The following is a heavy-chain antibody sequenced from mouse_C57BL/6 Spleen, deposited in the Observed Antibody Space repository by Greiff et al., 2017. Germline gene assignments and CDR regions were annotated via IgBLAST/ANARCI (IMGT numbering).Heavy chain of an antibody. CDR2: IDPSDSYT. V-gene: IGHV1-50*01. J-gene: IGHJ3*01. CDR3: ARGDYSNLGWFAY. D-gene: IGHD2-5*01. Sequence: QVQLQQPGAELVKPGASVKLSCKASGYTFTSYWMQWVKQRPGQGLEWIGEIDPSDSYTNYNQKFKGKATLTVDTSSSTAYMQLSSLTSEDSAVYYCARGDYSNLGWFAYWGQGTLVTVSA. CDR1: GYTFTSYW.